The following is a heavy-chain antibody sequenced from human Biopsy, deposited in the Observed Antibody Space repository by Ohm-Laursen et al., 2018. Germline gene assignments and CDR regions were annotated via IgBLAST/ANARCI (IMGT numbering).Heavy chain of an antibody. CDR3: ARDRREHYQFDS. J-gene: IGHJ4*02. V-gene: IGHV3-33*07. D-gene: IGHD1-26*01. CDR1: RFTFSRYW. CDR2: IWYDGSDQ. Sequence: SLRLSCSASRFTFSRYWMNWVRQAPGKGLEWVALIWYDGSDQYYADSVKGRFTISRDNSKNTVYLQMNSLRAEDTAVYYCARDRREHYQFDSWGQGTRVTVSS.